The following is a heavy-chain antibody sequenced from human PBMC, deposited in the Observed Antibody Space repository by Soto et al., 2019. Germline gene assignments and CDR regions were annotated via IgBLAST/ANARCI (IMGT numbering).Heavy chain of an antibody. CDR2: IKQDGSEK. CDR1: GFTFSIFW. CDR3: ATAGGSAWPDYNCFDP. Sequence: EVQLVESGGGLVQPGGSLRLSCAASGFTFSIFWMTWVRQAPGKGLEWVSNIKQDGSEKNYVDSVKGRFTISRDNAKNPLYLQMHILRAEDTAVYYCATAGGSAWPDYNCFDPWCEGTLVTVSS. V-gene: IGHV3-7*05. J-gene: IGHJ5*02. D-gene: IGHD3-16*01.